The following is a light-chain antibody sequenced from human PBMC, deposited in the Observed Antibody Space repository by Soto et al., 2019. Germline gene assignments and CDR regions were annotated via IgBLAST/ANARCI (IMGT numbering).Light chain of an antibody. V-gene: IGKV1-39*01. CDR3: QQSYSTPFT. J-gene: IGKJ3*01. Sequence: DIQMTQSPSSLSASVGDSVTITCRASQSISNYLNWYQQKPGKAPKLLVYAASSLQRGVPSRFSGSGSGTDFTLTISSLQPEDFATYDCQQSYSTPFTFGPGTKVDIK. CDR2: AAS. CDR1: QSISNY.